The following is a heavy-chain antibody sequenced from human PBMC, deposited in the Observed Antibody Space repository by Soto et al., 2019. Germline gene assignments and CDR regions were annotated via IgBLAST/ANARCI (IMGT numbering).Heavy chain of an antibody. D-gene: IGHD3-9*01. CDR3: ARGNATKIVVTTYYAMDV. V-gene: IGHV1-69*13. CDR1: GGSLSNYG. CDR2: IIPVFGTA. Sequence: SVKVSCKASGGSLSNYGISWVRQAPGQGLEWMGGIIPVFGTANYAQKFQGRVTITADESTSIVYMDVTSLRSEDTAVYYCARGNATKIVVTTYYAMDVWGQGTTVTV. J-gene: IGHJ6*02.